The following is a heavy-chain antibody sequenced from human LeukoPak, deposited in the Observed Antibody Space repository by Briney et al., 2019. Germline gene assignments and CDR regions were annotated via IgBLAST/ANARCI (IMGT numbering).Heavy chain of an antibody. CDR1: GFTFSSYS. Sequence: GGSLRLSCVASGFTFSSYSMNWVRQAPGKGLEWVSYISTSSGTIYYVDSVKGRFTISRDNAKNSLYLQMNSLRDEDTAVYYCAILGSDFDYWGQATLVTVSS. D-gene: IGHD7-27*01. CDR2: ISTSSGTI. CDR3: AILGSDFDY. V-gene: IGHV3-48*02. J-gene: IGHJ4*02.